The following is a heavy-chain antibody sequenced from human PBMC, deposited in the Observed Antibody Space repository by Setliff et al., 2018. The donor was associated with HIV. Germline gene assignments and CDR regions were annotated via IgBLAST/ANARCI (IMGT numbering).Heavy chain of an antibody. J-gene: IGHJ4*02. Sequence: SETLSLTCSVSGDSVSITDCLWGWVRQPPGMGLQWIVTLYNSEITNYNPSFKNRVTMSVDKSRNHFSLILNSVTAADTAIYYCVRASLPGNHVFFDYWGQGRLVTVSS. V-gene: IGHV4-39*07. CDR3: VRASLPGNHVFFDY. CDR2: LYNSEIT. CDR1: GDSVSITDCL.